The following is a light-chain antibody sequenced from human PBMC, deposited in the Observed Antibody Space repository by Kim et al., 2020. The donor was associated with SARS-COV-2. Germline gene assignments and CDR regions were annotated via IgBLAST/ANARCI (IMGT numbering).Light chain of an antibody. J-gene: IGKJ5*01. V-gene: IGKV1-39*01. CDR2: AAS. CDR3: QQGYTTPQIT. CDR1: QSINNY. Sequence: DIHMTQSPSSLSASVGDRVTISCRASQSINNYLNWYQQKPGTAPKLLIYAASSLQSGVPSRFIGSGSGTYFTLTITSLQPEDFATYYCQQGYTTPQITFGQGTRLEIK.